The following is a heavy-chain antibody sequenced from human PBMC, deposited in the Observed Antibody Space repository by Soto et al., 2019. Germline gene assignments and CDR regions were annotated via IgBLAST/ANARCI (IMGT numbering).Heavy chain of an antibody. D-gene: IGHD3-10*01. V-gene: IGHV1-69*13. J-gene: IGHJ3*02. Sequence: ASVKVSCKASGGTFSSYAISWVRQAPGQGLEWMGGIIPIFGTANYAQKFQGRVTITADESTSTAYMELSSLRSEDTAVYYCARGRMSPGAGYGSGSYGAFDIWGQGTMVTVSS. CDR2: IIPIFGTA. CDR1: GGTFSSYA. CDR3: ARGRMSPGAGYGSGSYGAFDI.